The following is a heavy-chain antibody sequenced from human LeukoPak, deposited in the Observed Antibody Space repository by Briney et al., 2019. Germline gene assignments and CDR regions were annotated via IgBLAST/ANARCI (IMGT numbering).Heavy chain of an antibody. D-gene: IGHD6-25*01. J-gene: IGHJ4*02. CDR1: GFTFSSYW. CDR2: IKQDGSEK. CDR3: ARDLGSGWPALGY. V-gene: IGHV3-7*01. Sequence: GGSLRLSCAASGFTFSSYWMSWVRQAPGKGLEWVANIKQDGSEKYYVDSVKGRFTISRDNAKNSLYLRMNSLRAEDTAVYYCARDLGSGWPALGYWGQGTLVTVSS.